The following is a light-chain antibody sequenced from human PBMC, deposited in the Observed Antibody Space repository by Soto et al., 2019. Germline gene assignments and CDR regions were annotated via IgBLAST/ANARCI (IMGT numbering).Light chain of an antibody. CDR1: QSVSSY. CDR3: QPRSNWPPH. V-gene: IGKV3-11*01. Sequence: EIVLTQSPATLSLSPGERATLSCRASQSVSSYLAWYQQKPGQAPRLLIYDASNRATGIPARFSGSGSGTDFPLTISRLEPEDFAVYYCQPRSNWPPHFGGGTKVEIK. J-gene: IGKJ4*01. CDR2: DAS.